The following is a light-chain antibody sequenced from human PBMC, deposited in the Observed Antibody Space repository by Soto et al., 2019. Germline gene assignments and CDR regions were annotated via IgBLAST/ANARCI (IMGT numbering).Light chain of an antibody. J-gene: IGLJ2*01. CDR2: EAN. CDR3: CSYAGISPI. V-gene: IGLV2-23*01. Sequence: QSALTQPASVSGSPGQSITISCTGTSSDVGSYKLVSWYQQHTGKAPKLMIYEANKRPSGVSNRFSASKSGNAASLTISGLRAEDEADYYFCSYAGISPIFGGGTKLTVL. CDR1: SSDVGSYKL.